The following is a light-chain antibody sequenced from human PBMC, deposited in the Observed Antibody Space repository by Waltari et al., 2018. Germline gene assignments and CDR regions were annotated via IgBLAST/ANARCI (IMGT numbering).Light chain of an antibody. Sequence: QAVVTQEPSLTVSPGGTVTLTCGSSTGAVTSGHFPYWFQQKPGPAPRTLISYTSNKRSWTPARFSGSLLGGKAALTLSGAQPEDEAEYYCLLSYSGARVFGGGTKLTVL. J-gene: IGLJ3*02. V-gene: IGLV7-46*01. CDR1: TGAVTSGHF. CDR3: LLSYSGARV. CDR2: YTS.